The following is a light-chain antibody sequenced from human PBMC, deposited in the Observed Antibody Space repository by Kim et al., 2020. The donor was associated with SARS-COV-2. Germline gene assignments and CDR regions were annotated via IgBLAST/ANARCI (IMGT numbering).Light chain of an antibody. J-gene: IGLJ1*01. Sequence: VTISCTGSSSNIGAGNDVHWYQQLPGAAPKLLIFGNNKRPSGVPDRFSGSKSGTSASLAITGLQAEDEGDYYCQSYDSSLSGSYVFGPGTKVTVL. CDR2: GNN. V-gene: IGLV1-40*01. CDR1: SSNIGAGND. CDR3: QSYDSSLSGSYV.